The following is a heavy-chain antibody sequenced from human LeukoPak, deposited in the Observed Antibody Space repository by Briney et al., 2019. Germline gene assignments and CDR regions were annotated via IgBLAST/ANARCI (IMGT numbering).Heavy chain of an antibody. V-gene: IGHV3-30*18. D-gene: IGHD6-13*01. CDR1: GFTFSSYG. Sequence: PGRSLRLSCAASGFTFSSYGMHWVRQAPGKGLEWVAVISYDGSNKYYADSVKGRFTISRDNSKNTLYLQMNSLRAEDTAVYYCAKLPSSSWYYWGQGTLVTVSS. CDR2: ISYDGSNK. J-gene: IGHJ4*02. CDR3: AKLPSSSWYY.